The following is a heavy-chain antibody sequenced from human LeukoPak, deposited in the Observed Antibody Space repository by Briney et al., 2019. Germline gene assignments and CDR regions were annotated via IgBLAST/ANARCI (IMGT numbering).Heavy chain of an antibody. Sequence: SVKVSCKASGYIFTGYYMHWVRQAPGQGLEWMGRIIPILGIANYAQKFQGRVTITADKSTSTAYMELSSLRSEDTAVYYCASANYDFSDYWGQGTLVTVSS. D-gene: IGHD3-3*01. V-gene: IGHV1-69*02. J-gene: IGHJ4*02. CDR3: ASANYDFSDY. CDR2: IIPILGIA. CDR1: GYIFTGYY.